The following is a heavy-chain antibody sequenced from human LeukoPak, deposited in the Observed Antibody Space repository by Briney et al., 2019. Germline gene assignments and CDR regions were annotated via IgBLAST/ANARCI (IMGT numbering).Heavy chain of an antibody. D-gene: IGHD3-22*01. CDR2: ISGSGDKT. J-gene: IGHJ4*02. CDR3: AKTNGYYDL. CDR1: GFTFSSNG. V-gene: IGHV3-23*01. Sequence: GGSLRLSCAASGFTFSSNGMSWVRKAPGKGLEWVSSISGSGDKTYYADSVKGRYTISRDNSKSTMYLQMNSLRAEDTAVYHCAKTNGYYDLWGQGTLVIVSS.